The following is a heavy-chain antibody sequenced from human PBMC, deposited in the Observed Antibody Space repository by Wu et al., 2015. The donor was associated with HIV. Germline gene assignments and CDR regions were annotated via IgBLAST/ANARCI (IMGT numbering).Heavy chain of an antibody. CDR1: GYAFSDYY. CDR3: ARALRPVADALELDY. D-gene: IGHD6-19*01. Sequence: QVQLVQSGAEVKKPGTSVKVSCKAFGYAFSDYYLHWVRQVPGQGLEWMGWMDPNNGATNYAPKFQGMIIMTRDTSISTAFMELSRLRFDDTAIYYCARALRPVADALELDYWGQGTLVTVSS. V-gene: IGHV1-2*02. J-gene: IGHJ4*02. CDR2: MDPNNGAT.